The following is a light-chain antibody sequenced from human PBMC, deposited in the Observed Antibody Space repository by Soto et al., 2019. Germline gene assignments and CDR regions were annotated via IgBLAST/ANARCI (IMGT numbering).Light chain of an antibody. CDR2: GAS. J-gene: IGKJ5*01. CDR3: QQYKNWPL. Sequence: MMMTQCPATLSVSPGERVTLSCRTSHSVNSHVAWYQQKPGQAPRLLLYGASTRATGIPVRFSGSGFGTEFTLTISSLQSEDFAVYYCQQYKNWPLFGQGTRLEIK. V-gene: IGKV3-15*01. CDR1: HSVNSH.